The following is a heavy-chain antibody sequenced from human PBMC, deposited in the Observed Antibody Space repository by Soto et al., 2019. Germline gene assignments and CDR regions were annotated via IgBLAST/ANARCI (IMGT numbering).Heavy chain of an antibody. CDR2: ISGSGGST. V-gene: IGHV3-23*01. Sequence: GGSLRLSCAASGFTFSSYAMSWVRQAPGKGLEWVSAISGSGGSTYYADSVKGRFTISRDNAKNTLYLQMNSLRAEDTAVYYCAKTPFRTAGTLHVRWFDPWGQGTLVTVSS. D-gene: IGHD1-1*01. J-gene: IGHJ5*02. CDR1: GFTFSSYA. CDR3: AKTPFRTAGTLHVRWFDP.